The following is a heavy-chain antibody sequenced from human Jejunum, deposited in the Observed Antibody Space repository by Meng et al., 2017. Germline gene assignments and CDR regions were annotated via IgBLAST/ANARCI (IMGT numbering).Heavy chain of an antibody. CDR1: GFTFSNHG. CDR2: IWSDETNK. CDR3: ARDSDHVDIVATGALDI. Sequence: GESLKISCAASGFTFSNHGMHWVRQAPGKGLEWVAVIWSDETNKYYADSVKGRFTISRDSSNLYLQMNSLRGEDTAVYYCARDSDHVDIVATGALDIWGQGTVVTVSS. D-gene: IGHD5-12*01. V-gene: IGHV3-33*01. J-gene: IGHJ3*02.